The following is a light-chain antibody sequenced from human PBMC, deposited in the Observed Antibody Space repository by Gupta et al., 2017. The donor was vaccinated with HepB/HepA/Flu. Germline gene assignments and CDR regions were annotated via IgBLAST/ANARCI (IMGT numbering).Light chain of an antibody. CDR2: RNN. J-gene: IGLJ3*02. CDR1: SSNIGSNY. Sequence: QSVLTQPPSASGTPGQRVTISCSGSSSNIGSNYVYWYRQLPGTAPKLLIYRNNQRPSGVPDRFSGSKSGTSASLAISGLRSEDEADYYCAAWDDSLSGHWVFGGGTKLTVL. CDR3: AAWDDSLSGHWV. V-gene: IGLV1-47*01.